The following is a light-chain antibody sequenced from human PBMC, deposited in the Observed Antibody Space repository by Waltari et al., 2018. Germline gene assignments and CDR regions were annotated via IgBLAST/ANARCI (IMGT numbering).Light chain of an antibody. CDR3: GTWDSSMAIWL. CDR2: ETN. J-gene: IGLJ3*02. Sequence: QSVLTQPPSVSAFPGHKVTIPCSGGPSTVGNNGFSWYRQFPGSVPEVLIFETNGRPTGTPDRFSASKSGTSATLDITGLQPGDEADYYCGTWDSSMAIWLFGGGT. CDR1: PSTVGNNG. V-gene: IGLV1-51*02.